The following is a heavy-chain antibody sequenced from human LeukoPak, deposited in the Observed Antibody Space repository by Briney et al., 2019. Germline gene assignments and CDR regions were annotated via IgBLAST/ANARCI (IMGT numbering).Heavy chain of an antibody. CDR1: GGSFSGYY. CDR3: ARGLLIAARFFDY. CDR2: INHSGST. D-gene: IGHD6-6*01. Sequence: PSETLSLTCAVYGGSFSGYYWSWIRQPPGKGLEWIGEINHSGSTNYNPSLKSRVTISVDTSKNQFSLKLSSVTAADTAVYYCARGLLIAARFFDYWGQGTLVTVSS. J-gene: IGHJ4*02. V-gene: IGHV4-34*01.